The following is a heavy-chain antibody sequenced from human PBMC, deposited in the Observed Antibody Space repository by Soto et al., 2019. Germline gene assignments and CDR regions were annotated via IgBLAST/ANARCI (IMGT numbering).Heavy chain of an antibody. J-gene: IGHJ5*02. CDR1: GFIFSDYY. Sequence: QVQLVESGGVLVKPGGSLRLSCAASGFIFSDYYMSWIRLAPGKGLECISYISNSGTIIYYADSVKGRFTISRDNAKNSLFLQMNSLRAEDTAMYYCARGATSLDPWGQGTLVTVSS. CDR3: ARGATSLDP. V-gene: IGHV3-11*01. D-gene: IGHD1-26*01. CDR2: ISNSGTII.